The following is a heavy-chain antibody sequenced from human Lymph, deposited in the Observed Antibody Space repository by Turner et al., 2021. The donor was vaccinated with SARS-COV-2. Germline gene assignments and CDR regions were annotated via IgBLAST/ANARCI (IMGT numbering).Heavy chain of an antibody. V-gene: IGHV4-39*01. CDR2: IYYSGST. D-gene: IGHD3-10*01. CDR1: GGSISRSSYY. Sequence: QLQLQESGTGLVQPSETLSLTCTVSGGSISRSSYYWGCIRQPPGKGLEWIGNIYYSGSTYYNPSLKSRFTISVDTAKNQFALKLSSVTAADTAVYYCTRGSPQCGYVPVFDYWGQGTLVTVSS. CDR3: TRGSPQCGYVPVFDY. J-gene: IGHJ4*02.